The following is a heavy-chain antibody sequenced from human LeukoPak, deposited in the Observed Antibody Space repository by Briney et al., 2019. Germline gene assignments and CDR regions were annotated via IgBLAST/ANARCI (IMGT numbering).Heavy chain of an antibody. D-gene: IGHD2-2*01. CDR2: ISSDGNNN. CDR1: GFTFNNYG. V-gene: IGHV3-30*18. CDR3: AKFVPAAIWYYYGMDV. Sequence: PGRSLRLSCAASGFTFNNYGMHWVRQAPGKGLEWVAVISSDGNNNNYADSVKGRFTISRDNSKNTLYLQMNSLRAEDTAVYYCAKFVPAAIWYYYGMDVWGQGTTVTVSS. J-gene: IGHJ6*02.